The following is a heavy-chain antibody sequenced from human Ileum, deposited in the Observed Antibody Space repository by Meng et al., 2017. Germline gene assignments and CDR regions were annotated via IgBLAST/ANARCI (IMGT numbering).Heavy chain of an antibody. CDR1: VSSIRRYY. J-gene: IGHJ4*02. CDR3: ARGGSSGYFSDY. Sequence: QHDAPDPGLWTPSETLSLTDIGSVSSIRRYYWSLILQPPGKGLEWIGYIYYSGSTHYNPSLKSRVTIPGDTSKNQFSLKLSSVTAADTAVYYCARGGSSGYFSDYWGQGTLVTVSS. CDR2: IYYSGST. D-gene: IGHD3-22*01. V-gene: IGHV4-59*01.